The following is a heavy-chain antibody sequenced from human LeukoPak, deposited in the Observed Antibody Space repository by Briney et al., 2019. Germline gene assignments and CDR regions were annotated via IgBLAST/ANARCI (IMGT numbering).Heavy chain of an antibody. CDR3: AKDEQLVPQIVFDY. J-gene: IGHJ4*02. V-gene: IGHV3-30-3*01. CDR1: GFTFNDYN. CDR2: ISYHGINK. Sequence: GRSLRLSCAASGFTFNDYNMHWVRQAPGKGLEWVAFISYHGINKNDADSVKGRFTISRDNSKNALYLQMNSLRAEDTAVYYCAKDEQLVPQIVFDYWGQGTLVTVSS. D-gene: IGHD6-6*01.